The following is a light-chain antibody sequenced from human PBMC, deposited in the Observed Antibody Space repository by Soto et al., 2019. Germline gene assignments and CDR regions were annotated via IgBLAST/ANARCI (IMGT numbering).Light chain of an antibody. Sequence: QLVLTQPPSASGTPGQRVTISCSGIWSNIGKNYVYWYQLLPGTAPKLLIHTNDQRPSGVPDRFSGSKSGSSASLAISGLRSEDEADYYCAAWDDSLSGRVFGGGTQLTVL. CDR2: TND. CDR3: AAWDDSLSGRV. V-gene: IGLV1-47*01. J-gene: IGLJ2*01. CDR1: WSNIGKNY.